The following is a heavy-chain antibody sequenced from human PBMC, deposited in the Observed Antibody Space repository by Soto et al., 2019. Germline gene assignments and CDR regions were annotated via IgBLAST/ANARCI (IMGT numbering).Heavy chain of an antibody. CDR3: VKNSGWFNT. Sequence: GGSLRLSCAASGFTFVTTDMSWVRQAPGEGLEWVSTIDGSGGITYYADSVKGRFTISRDNSRNTVYLQMNSLRGDDTALYYCVKNSGWFNTWGQGALVTVSS. D-gene: IGHD3-10*01. J-gene: IGHJ5*02. CDR1: GFTFVTTD. CDR2: IDGSGGIT. V-gene: IGHV3-23*01.